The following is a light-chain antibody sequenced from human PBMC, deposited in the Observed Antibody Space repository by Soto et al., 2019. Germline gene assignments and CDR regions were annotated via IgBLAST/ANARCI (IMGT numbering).Light chain of an antibody. Sequence: DIVMTQSPDSLAESLGERATINCKSSQSVLYSSNNKNYLAWYQQKPGQPPKLLIYWASTRESGVPDRFSGSGSGTDFTLTISSLQAEDVAVYYCQQYYNTPQNFGQGTKVEIK. V-gene: IGKV4-1*01. CDR1: QSVLYSSNNKNY. CDR3: QQYYNTPQN. CDR2: WAS. J-gene: IGKJ1*01.